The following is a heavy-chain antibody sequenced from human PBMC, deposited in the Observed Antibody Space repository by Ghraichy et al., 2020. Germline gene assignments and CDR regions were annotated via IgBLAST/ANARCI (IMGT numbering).Heavy chain of an antibody. J-gene: IGHJ4*02. Sequence: ESLTISCTVSGGSISSYYWSWIRQPPGMGLEWIGYIYYSGNTNYNPSLKSRVAISRDTSKTQFSLRLTFVTAADTAVYYCARGLYGSNWYAVDFWGQGTLVTVSS. D-gene: IGHD6-13*01. CDR1: GGSISSYY. V-gene: IGHV4-59*01. CDR2: IYYSGNT. CDR3: ARGLYGSNWYAVDF.